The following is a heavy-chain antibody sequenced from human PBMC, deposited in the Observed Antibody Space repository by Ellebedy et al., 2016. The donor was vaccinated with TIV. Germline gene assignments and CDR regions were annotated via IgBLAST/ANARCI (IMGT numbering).Heavy chain of an antibody. J-gene: IGHJ4*02. Sequence: ASVKVSXKVSGYTLTELSMHWVRQAPGKGLEWMGGFDPEDGETIYAQKFQGRVTMTEDTSTDTAYMELSSLRSEDTAVYYCATGRVKGDGYNLDYWGQGTLVTVSS. CDR2: FDPEDGET. V-gene: IGHV1-24*01. CDR1: GYTLTELS. D-gene: IGHD5-24*01. CDR3: ATGRVKGDGYNLDY.